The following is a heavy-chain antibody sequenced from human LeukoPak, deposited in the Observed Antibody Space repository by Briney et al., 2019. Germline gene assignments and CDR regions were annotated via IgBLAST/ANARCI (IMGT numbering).Heavy chain of an antibody. Sequence: PGGSLILSCVVSGFTFDSYSMNWVRQAPGKGLEWISYISNSGSPIYYADSVKGRFTISRDKDKSSLYLQMNSLAADDTAVYYCARGLALGLTVTPKAFDYWGQGTLVTVSS. D-gene: IGHD4-11*01. CDR3: ARGLALGLTVTPKAFDY. CDR2: ISNSGSPI. J-gene: IGHJ4*02. CDR1: GFTFDSYS. V-gene: IGHV3-48*01.